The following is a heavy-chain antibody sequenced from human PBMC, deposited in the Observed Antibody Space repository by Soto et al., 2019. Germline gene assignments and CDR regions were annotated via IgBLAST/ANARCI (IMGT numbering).Heavy chain of an antibody. CDR3: ARGEPVLLYFGWLPNYYYYGMDV. J-gene: IGHJ6*02. V-gene: IGHV1-2*02. Sequence: ASVKVSCKASGYTFTGYYMHWVRQAPGQGLEWMGWINPNSGGTNYAQKFQGRVTMTRDTSISTAYMELSRLRSDDTAVYYCARGEPVLLYFGWLPNYYYYGMDVWGQGTTVTVSS. CDR1: GYTFTGYY. CDR2: INPNSGGT. D-gene: IGHD3-9*01.